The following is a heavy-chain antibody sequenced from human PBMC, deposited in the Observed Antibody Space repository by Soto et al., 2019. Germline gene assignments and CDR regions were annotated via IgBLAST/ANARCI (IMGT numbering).Heavy chain of an antibody. V-gene: IGHV3-21*01. Sequence: EVQLVESGGGLVKPGGSLRLSCAASGFTFSSYSMNWVRQAPGKGLEWVSSISSSSSDIYYADSVKGRFTISRDNAKNSLYLQMHSLRAEDTAVYYCARELLWFGELTPGGMDVWGQGTTVTVSS. CDR1: GFTFSSYS. CDR3: ARELLWFGELTPGGMDV. CDR2: ISSSSSDI. J-gene: IGHJ6*02. D-gene: IGHD3-10*01.